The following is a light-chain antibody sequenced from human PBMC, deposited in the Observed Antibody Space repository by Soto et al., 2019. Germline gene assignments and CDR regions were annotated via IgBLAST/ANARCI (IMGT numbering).Light chain of an antibody. J-gene: IGKJ3*01. CDR3: QQYGGSPLFT. Sequence: EIVLTQSPGTLSLSPGETATLSCRASQSVSGSYLAWYQHKPGQTPRLLIYEASKRAGGIPDRFSGSASGTDFTLIISRLEPEDFAVYSCQQYGGSPLFTFGPGTRVDFK. CDR2: EAS. CDR1: QSVSGSY. V-gene: IGKV3-20*01.